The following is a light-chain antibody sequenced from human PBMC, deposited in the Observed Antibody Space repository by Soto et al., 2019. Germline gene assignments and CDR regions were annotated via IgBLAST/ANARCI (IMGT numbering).Light chain of an antibody. CDR3: LQSCVHSWT. CDR2: AAS. CDR1: RDISDS. Sequence: DIWMSQSVSAVSAAIGARVSLNCRASRDISDSLDWYQHKSGKAPKLLIYAASRLNSGVPSRFSGSGSGTDFTLTISRLQPEDVATYYCLQSCVHSWTFGQGTKVDIK. V-gene: IGKV1-12*01. J-gene: IGKJ1*01.